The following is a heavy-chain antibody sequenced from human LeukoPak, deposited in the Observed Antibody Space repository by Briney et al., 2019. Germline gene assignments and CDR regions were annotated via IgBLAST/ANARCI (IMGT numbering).Heavy chain of an antibody. CDR2: IYSGGST. J-gene: IGHJ6*02. CDR1: GFTVSSNY. CDR3: ASGIESSTYYYYYYGMDV. D-gene: IGHD1-1*01. V-gene: IGHV3-66*01. Sequence: GGSLRPSCAASGFTVSSNYMSWVRQAPGKGLEWVSVIYSGGSTYYADSVKGRFTISRDNSKNTLYLQMNSLRAEDTAVYYCASGIESSTYYYYYYGMDVWGQGTTVTVSS.